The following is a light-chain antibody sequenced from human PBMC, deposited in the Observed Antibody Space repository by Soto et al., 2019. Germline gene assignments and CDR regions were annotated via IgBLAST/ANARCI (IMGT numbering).Light chain of an antibody. CDR2: GAS. Sequence: EIVMTQSPDTLSVSPGERASLACRASQSVSSSLAWYQQKPGQAPRLLIFGASTRATGIPARFSGSGSGTEFTLTISSLQSEDFALYYYHQYYNRPWTFGQGTKVEIK. CDR3: HQYYNRPWT. J-gene: IGKJ1*01. V-gene: IGKV3-15*01. CDR1: QSVSSS.